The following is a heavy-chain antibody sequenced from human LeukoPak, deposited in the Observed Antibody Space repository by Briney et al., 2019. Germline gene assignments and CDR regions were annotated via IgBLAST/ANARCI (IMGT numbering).Heavy chain of an antibody. V-gene: IGHV4-39*01. CDR3: ATLVGYCSGGSCYYGASMYYFDY. Sequence: SETLSPTCTVSGGSISSSSYYWGWIRQPPGKGLEWIGSIYYSGSTYYNPSLKSRVTISVDTSKNQFSLKLSSVTAADTAVYYCATLVGYCSGGSCYYGASMYYFDYWGQGTLVTVSS. J-gene: IGHJ4*02. CDR2: IYYSGST. D-gene: IGHD2-15*01. CDR1: GGSISSSSYY.